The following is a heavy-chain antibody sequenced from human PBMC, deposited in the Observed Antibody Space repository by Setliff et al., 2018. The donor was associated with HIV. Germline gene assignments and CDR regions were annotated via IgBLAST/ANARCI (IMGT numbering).Heavy chain of an antibody. CDR1: GFTFRQYG. J-gene: IGHJ4*02. Sequence: GGSLRLSCAASGFTFRQYGMHWVRQAPGKGLEWVAFVRFDGSDRYYLDSVKGRFTISRDTSKSTVYLQMNSLRTEDTALYYCAKDKYYSDHTDNSPLDSWGRGTPVTSPQ. D-gene: IGHD3-22*01. V-gene: IGHV3-30*02. CDR3: AKDKYYSDHTDNSPLDS. CDR2: VRFDGSDR.